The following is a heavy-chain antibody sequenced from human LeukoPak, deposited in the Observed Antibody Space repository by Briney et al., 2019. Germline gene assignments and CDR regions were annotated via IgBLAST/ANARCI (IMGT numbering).Heavy chain of an antibody. D-gene: IGHD3-10*01. CDR2: IYYSGST. CDR1: GGSISGSSYY. V-gene: IGHV4-39*01. J-gene: IGHJ4*02. CDR3: ARQTPWFGEFTFDY. Sequence: SETLSLTCTVSGGSISGSSYYWGWIRQPPGKGLEWIGSIYYSGSTYYNPSLKSRVTISVDTSKNQFSLKLSSVTAADTAVYYCARQTPWFGEFTFDYWGQGTLVTVSS.